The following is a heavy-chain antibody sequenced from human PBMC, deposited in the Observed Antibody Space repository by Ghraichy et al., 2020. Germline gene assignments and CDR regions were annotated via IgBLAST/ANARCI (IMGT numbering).Heavy chain of an antibody. D-gene: IGHD2-15*01. CDR3: AKDPTRVVVAATGGDY. CDR1: GFTFSSYG. CDR2: IRYDGSNK. J-gene: IGHJ4*02. Sequence: GESLNISCAASGFTFSSYGMHWVRQAPGKGLEWVAFIRYDGSNKYYADSVKGRFTISRDNSKNTLYLQMNSLRAEDTAVYYCAKDPTRVVVAATGGDYWGQGTLVTVSS. V-gene: IGHV3-30*02.